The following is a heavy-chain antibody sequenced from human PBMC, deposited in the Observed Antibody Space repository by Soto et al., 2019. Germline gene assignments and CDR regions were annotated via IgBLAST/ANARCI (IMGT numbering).Heavy chain of an antibody. V-gene: IGHV1-2*02. Sequence: APVKPSCKASGYTFTGYSMHSLRQAPGQGLEWMGWINPNSGGTNYAQKFQGRVTMTRDTSISTAYMELSRLRSDDTAVYYCALGYCSSTSCSYYYYYYGMDVWGQGTTVTVSS. D-gene: IGHD2-2*03. J-gene: IGHJ6*02. CDR1: GYTFTGYS. CDR2: INPNSGGT. CDR3: ALGYCSSTSCSYYYYYYGMDV.